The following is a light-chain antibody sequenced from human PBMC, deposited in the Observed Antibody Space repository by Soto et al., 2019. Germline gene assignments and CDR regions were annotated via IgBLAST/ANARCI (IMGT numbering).Light chain of an antibody. CDR3: QQYAESPLT. CDR1: QSIGKSY. V-gene: IGKV3-20*01. Sequence: ETVLTQSPGTVSLSPGESATLSCRASQSIGKSYLAWFQHKPGQAPRLLIYVASSRATGIPDRFSGSGSATDFTLTVSRLESEDFAVDYCQQYAESPLTFGGGTKVEIK. J-gene: IGKJ4*01. CDR2: VAS.